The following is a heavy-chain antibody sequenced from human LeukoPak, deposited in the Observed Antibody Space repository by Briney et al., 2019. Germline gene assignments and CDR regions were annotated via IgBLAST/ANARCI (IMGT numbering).Heavy chain of an antibody. V-gene: IGHV3-74*01. CDR3: ATIAAADKDY. CDR1: GFTFSSFW. J-gene: IGHJ4*02. CDR2: IDYDGRST. D-gene: IGHD6-13*01. Sequence: GGSLRLSCVASGFTFSSFWMHWVRHAPGKGLVWVSRIDYDGRSTIYADSVKGRFTISRDNAKNTLYLQMNSLRGEDTAMYYCATIAAADKDYWGQGTLVTVSS.